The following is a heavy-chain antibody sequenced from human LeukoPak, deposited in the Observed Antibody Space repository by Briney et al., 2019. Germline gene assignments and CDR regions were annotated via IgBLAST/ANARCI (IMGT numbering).Heavy chain of an antibody. CDR1: GFTFRSYW. D-gene: IGHD6-25*01. J-gene: IGHJ4*02. V-gene: IGHV3-7*01. CDR2: IKQDGNEK. CDR3: ARAWLSAAVFDY. Sequence: GGSLRLSCAASGFTFRSYWMIWVRQAPGKGLEWVASIKQDGNEKYYVDSVKGRFTISRDNANNSLYLQMNSLRVEDTAVYYCARAWLSAAVFDYWGQGTLVTVSS.